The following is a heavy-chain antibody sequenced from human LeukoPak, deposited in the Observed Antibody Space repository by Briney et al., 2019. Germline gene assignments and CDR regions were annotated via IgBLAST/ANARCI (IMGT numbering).Heavy chain of an antibody. V-gene: IGHV4-34*01. D-gene: IGHD2-15*01. CDR1: GGSFSGYY. CDR2: INHSGST. Sequence: DPSETLSLTCAVHGGSFSGYYWSWIRQPPGKGLEWIGEINHSGSTNYNPSLKSRVTISVDTSKNQFSLKLSSVTAADTAVYYCARVRKYCSGGSCYSVSGYWGQGTLVTVSS. J-gene: IGHJ4*02. CDR3: ARVRKYCSGGSCYSVSGY.